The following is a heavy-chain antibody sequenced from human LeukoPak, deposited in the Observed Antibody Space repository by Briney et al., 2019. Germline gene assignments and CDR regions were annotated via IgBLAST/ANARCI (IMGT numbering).Heavy chain of an antibody. D-gene: IGHD3/OR15-3a*01. CDR2: IYSSGTT. J-gene: IGHJ4*02. CDR1: GVSLHRSF. V-gene: IGHV4-59*01. Sequence: SVTLSLTCVVSGVSLHRSFWTWVRQPPGKGLEWIGRIYSSGTTDYSPSPKSRLTISIDTSKNQFSLRLASMTAADTAVYFCGRRPAVDGPIDNWGQGILVAVSS. CDR3: GRRPAVDGPIDN.